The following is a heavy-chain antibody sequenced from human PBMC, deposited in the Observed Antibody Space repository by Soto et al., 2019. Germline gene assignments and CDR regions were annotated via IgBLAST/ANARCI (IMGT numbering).Heavy chain of an antibody. CDR1: GFTFSMYW. CDR2: INDDGSST. V-gene: IGHV3-74*01. D-gene: IGHD1-1*01. Sequence: GGSVRLSCAASGFTFSMYWMHWVRQVPGKGPEWVSRINDDGSSTNYADSVKGRFTISRDNAKNTLYLQMNDLRAEDTAVYYCTRGPRSTSTGTGAFWGQGTLVTVSS. CDR3: TRGPRSTSTGTGAF. J-gene: IGHJ4*02.